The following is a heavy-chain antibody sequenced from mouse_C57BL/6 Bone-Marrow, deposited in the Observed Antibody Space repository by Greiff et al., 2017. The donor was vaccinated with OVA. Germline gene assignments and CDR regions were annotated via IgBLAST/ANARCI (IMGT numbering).Heavy chain of an antibody. D-gene: IGHD2-4*01. V-gene: IGHV1-81*01. CDR1: GYTFTSYG. CDR3: ARKGHDYEGWYFDV. J-gene: IGHJ1*03. Sequence: QVQLQQSRAELARPGASVKLSCKASGYTFTSYGISWVKQRTGQGLEWIGEIYPRSGNTYYNEKFKGKATLTADKSSSTAYLELRSLTSEDSAVYFCARKGHDYEGWYFDVWGTGTTVTVSS. CDR2: IYPRSGNT.